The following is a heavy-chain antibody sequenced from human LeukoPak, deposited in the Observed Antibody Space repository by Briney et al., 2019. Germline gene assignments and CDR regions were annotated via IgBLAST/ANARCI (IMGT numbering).Heavy chain of an antibody. CDR1: GFTFDDYA. J-gene: IGHJ4*02. D-gene: IGHD2-15*01. V-gene: IGHV3-9*01. Sequence: PGRSLRLSCAASGFTFDDYAMHWVRQAPGKGLEWVSGISWNSGSIGYVDSVKGRFTISRDNSKNTLYLQMNSLRAEDTAVYYCAKTTKGREIVATYYFDYWGQGTLVTVSS. CDR3: AKTTKGREIVATYYFDY. CDR2: ISWNSGSI.